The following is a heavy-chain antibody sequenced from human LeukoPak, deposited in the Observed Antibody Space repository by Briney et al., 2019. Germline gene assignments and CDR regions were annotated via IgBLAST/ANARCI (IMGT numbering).Heavy chain of an antibody. D-gene: IGHD6-13*01. CDR2: INPNSGGT. Sequence: ASVKVSCKASGYTFTSYGISWVRQAPGQGLEWMGRINPNSGGTNYAQKFQGRVTMTRDTSISTAYMELSRLRSDDTAVYYCARETGYSSSWYGGAWGQGTLVTVSS. V-gene: IGHV1-2*06. CDR1: GYTFTSYG. CDR3: ARETGYSSSWYGGA. J-gene: IGHJ5*02.